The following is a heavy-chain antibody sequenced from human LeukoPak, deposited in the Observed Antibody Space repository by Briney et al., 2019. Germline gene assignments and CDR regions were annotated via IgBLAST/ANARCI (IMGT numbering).Heavy chain of an antibody. CDR3: ARRGSSSWYNWFDP. V-gene: IGHV7-4-1*02. CDR2: INTNTGNP. Sequence: GASVKVSCKASGYTFTSYAMNWVRQAPGQGLEWMGWINTNTGNPTYAQGFTGRFAFSLDTSVSTAYLQISSLKAEDTAVYYCARRGSSSWYNWFDPWGQGTLVTVSS. D-gene: IGHD6-13*01. J-gene: IGHJ5*02. CDR1: GYTFTSYA.